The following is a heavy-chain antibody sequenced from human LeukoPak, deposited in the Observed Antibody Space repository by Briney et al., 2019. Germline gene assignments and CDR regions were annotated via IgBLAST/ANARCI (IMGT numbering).Heavy chain of an antibody. CDR2: INPSGGST. CDR3: ANPRYDSSGYYYVD. D-gene: IGHD3-22*01. V-gene: IGHV1-46*02. Sequence: GASVKVSSKASGYTFNNHYMYWVRQAPGQGLEWMGVINPSGGSTSYAQKFQGRVTMTRDTSTRTVYMEVNSLRSEDTAVYYCANPRYDSSGYYYVDWGQGTLVTVSS. J-gene: IGHJ4*02. CDR1: GYTFNNHY.